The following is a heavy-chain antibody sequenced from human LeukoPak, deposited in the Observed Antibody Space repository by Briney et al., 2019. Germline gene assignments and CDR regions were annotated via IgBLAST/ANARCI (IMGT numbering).Heavy chain of an antibody. J-gene: IGHJ4*02. D-gene: IGHD3-10*01. Sequence: GGSLRLSCAASGFTFSNAWMSWVRQAPGKGLEWVGRIKSKTDGGTTDYAAPVKGRFTISRDDSKNTLYLQMNSLKTEDTAVYYCTTDPTQSSMVRGVISGIFDYWGQGTLVTVSS. V-gene: IGHV3-15*01. CDR3: TTDPTQSSMVRGVISGIFDY. CDR2: IKSKTDGGTT. CDR1: GFTFSNAW.